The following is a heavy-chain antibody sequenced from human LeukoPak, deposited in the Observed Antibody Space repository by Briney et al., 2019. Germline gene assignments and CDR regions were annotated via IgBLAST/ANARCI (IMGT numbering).Heavy chain of an antibody. Sequence: GGSLRLSCAASGFTFSSYSMNWVRQAPGTGLEWVSLISSSSSYIYYADSVKGRFTISRDNAKNTLYLQMNSLRAEDTAVYYCARDHRWGRYYYYYMDVWGKGTTVTISS. J-gene: IGHJ6*03. V-gene: IGHV3-21*01. CDR1: GFTFSSYS. D-gene: IGHD1-26*01. CDR3: ARDHRWGRYYYYYMDV. CDR2: ISSSSSYI.